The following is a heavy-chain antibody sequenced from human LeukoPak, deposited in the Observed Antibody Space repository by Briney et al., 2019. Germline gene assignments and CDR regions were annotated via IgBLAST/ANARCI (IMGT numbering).Heavy chain of an antibody. D-gene: IGHD6-19*01. J-gene: IGHJ4*02. Sequence: SETLPLTCTVSGGSISSYYWSWIRQPPGKGLEWIGYIYYSGSTNYNPSLKSRVTISVDTSKNQFSLKLSSVTAADTAVYYCARAPSSGWYTGFDYWGQGTLVTVSS. CDR1: GGSISSYY. CDR3: ARAPSSGWYTGFDY. V-gene: IGHV4-59*01. CDR2: IYYSGST.